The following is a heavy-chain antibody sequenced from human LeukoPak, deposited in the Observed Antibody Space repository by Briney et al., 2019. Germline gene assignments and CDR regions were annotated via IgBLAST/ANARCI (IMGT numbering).Heavy chain of an antibody. CDR1: GFTVSSNY. Sequence: PGGSLRLSCAASGFTVSSNYMSWVRQAPGKGLEWVSVIYSGGSTYYADSVKGRFTISRDNSKNTLYLQMNSLRAEDTAVYYCARGPSCSSTSCYVIGALDIWGQGTMVTVSS. J-gene: IGHJ3*02. CDR3: ARGPSCSSTSCYVIGALDI. CDR2: IYSGGST. V-gene: IGHV3-53*01. D-gene: IGHD2-2*01.